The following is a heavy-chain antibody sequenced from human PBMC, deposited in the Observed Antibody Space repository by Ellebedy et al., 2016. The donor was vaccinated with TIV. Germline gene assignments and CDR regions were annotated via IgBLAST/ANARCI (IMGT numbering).Heavy chain of an antibody. J-gene: IGHJ3*02. D-gene: IGHD4-23*01. CDR1: GFTFSSYS. CDR2: ISGSGGST. Sequence: GESLKISCAASGFTFSSYSMHWVRQAPGKGLEWVSSISGSGGSTYYADSVKGRFTISRDNSKDTLYLQVNSLRAEDTAVYYCARDPVGVGPAFDIWGQGTMVTVSS. V-gene: IGHV3-23*01. CDR3: ARDPVGVGPAFDI.